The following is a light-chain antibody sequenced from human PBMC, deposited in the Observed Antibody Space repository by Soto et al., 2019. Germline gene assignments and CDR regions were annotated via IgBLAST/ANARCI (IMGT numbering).Light chain of an antibody. CDR1: SSDVGGYNY. V-gene: IGLV2-11*01. J-gene: IGLJ2*01. Sequence: ALTQPRSVSGSPGQSVTISCTGTSSDVGGYNYVSWYQQHPGKAPRLMIYDVSKRPSGVPDRFSGSKSGNTASLTISGLQAEDEADYYCCSYAGSYTSHVVFGGGTKVTVL. CDR2: DVS. CDR3: CSYAGSYTSHVV.